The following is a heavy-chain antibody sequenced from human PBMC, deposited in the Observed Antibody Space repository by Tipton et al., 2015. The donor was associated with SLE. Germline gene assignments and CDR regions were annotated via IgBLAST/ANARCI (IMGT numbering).Heavy chain of an antibody. CDR3: ARGVYSGYDYGRYYGMDV. D-gene: IGHD5-12*01. CDR1: GFTFSRYW. Sequence: SLRLSCEASGFTFSRYWMHWVRQAPGKGRGWVSRINEDGSMTSYEDSVKGRFPISRDNAKNSLYLQMNSLRAEDTAVYYCARGVYSGYDYGRYYGMDVWGQGTTVTVSS. CDR2: INEDGSMT. J-gene: IGHJ6*02. V-gene: IGHV3-74*01.